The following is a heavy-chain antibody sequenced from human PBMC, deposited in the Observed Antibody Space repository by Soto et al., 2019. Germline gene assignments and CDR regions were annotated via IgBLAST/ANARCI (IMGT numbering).Heavy chain of an antibody. CDR3: ARGRPGDLYLFDY. CDR2: INAGNGNT. J-gene: IGHJ4*02. D-gene: IGHD3-16*01. CDR1: GYIFTSCA. V-gene: IGHV1-3*01. Sequence: QVQFVQSGAEVKKPGASVKVSCKASGYIFTSCAIHWLRQAPGQRLEWMGWINAGNGNTKYSQRFQGGVTITRDTSATPAYMELSSLKSEDTAVSSCARGRPGDLYLFDYWGQETLFTVS.